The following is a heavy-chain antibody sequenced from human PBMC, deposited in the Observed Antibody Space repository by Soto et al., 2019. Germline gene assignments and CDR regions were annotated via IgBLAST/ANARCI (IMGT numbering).Heavy chain of an antibody. CDR1: GFIFSSYA. D-gene: IGHD1-1*01. J-gene: IGHJ4*02. Sequence: QVQLVESGGGVVQPGRSLRLSCAASGFIFSSYAMHWVRQAPGKGLDWVAGISSYGSNRYYADSVVGRFPISRDKSENTLYLHLSSLTGDDTAVFYCAKAPWNLAHTHYFDLWRQGTLVTVSS. V-gene: IGHV3-30-3*01. CDR2: ISSYGSNR. CDR3: AKAPWNLAHTHYFDL.